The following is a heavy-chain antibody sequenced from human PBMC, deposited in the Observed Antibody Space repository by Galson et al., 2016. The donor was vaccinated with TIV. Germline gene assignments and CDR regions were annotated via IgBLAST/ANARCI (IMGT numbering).Heavy chain of an antibody. Sequence: SLRLSCAASGINLSIYWMNWVRHAPGKGLEWVARSDRYGTGANYADSVKDALCQVTISRDNAKNTVSLQMTSRTNEDTGIYFCAREHVRAGYWLLDYWGQGTPVTVS. D-gene: IGHD3-22*01. CDR1: GINLSIYW. CDR2: SDRYGTGA. CDR3: AREHVRAGYWLLDY. J-gene: IGHJ4*02. V-gene: IGHV3-74*01.